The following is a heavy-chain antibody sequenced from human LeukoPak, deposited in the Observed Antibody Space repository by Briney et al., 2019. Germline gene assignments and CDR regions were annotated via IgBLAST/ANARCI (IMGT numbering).Heavy chain of an antibody. D-gene: IGHD3-3*01. V-gene: IGHV3-48*03. CDR3: ARSGTPLITIFGVVPPPTFDI. CDR1: GFTFSSYE. CDR2: ISSSGSTI. Sequence: GGSLRLSCAASGFTFSSYEMNWVRQAPGKGLEWVSYISSSGSTIYYADSVKGRSTISRDNAKNSLYLQMNSLRAEDTAVYYCARSGTPLITIFGVVPPPTFDIWGQGTMVTVSS. J-gene: IGHJ3*02.